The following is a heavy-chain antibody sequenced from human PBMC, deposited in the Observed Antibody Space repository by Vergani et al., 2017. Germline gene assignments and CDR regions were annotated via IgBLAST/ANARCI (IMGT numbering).Heavy chain of an antibody. Sequence: EVQLLESGGGLVQPGGSLRLSCAASGFTFSSYAMSWVRQAPGKGLEWVSVISGSGGSTYYADSVKGRFTISRDNSKNTLYLQMNSLRAEDTAVYYCAKDLYCSSTSCYSGWYFYLWGRGTLVTVSS. CDR1: GFTFSSYA. CDR2: ISGSGGST. D-gene: IGHD2-2*01. V-gene: IGHV3-23*01. J-gene: IGHJ2*01. CDR3: AKDLYCSSTSCYSGWYFYL.